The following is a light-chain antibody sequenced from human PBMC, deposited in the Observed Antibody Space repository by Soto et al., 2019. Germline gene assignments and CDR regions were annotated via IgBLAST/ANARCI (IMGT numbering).Light chain of an antibody. J-gene: IGLJ2*01. V-gene: IGLV2-14*01. CDR3: SSYTSSSTLVV. Sequence: QSVLTQPASVSGSPGQSITISCTGTSSDVGGYNYVSWYQQHPGKAPKPMIYDVSNRPSGVSNRFSGSKSGNTASLTISGLQAEDEADYYCSSYTSSSTLVVFGGGIKLTVL. CDR1: SSDVGGYNY. CDR2: DVS.